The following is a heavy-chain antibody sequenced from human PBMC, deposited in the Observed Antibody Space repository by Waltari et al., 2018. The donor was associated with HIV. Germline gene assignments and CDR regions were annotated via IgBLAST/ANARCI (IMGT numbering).Heavy chain of an antibody. CDR1: GFTFDDHA. CDR3: SRLVVGYNYGYYFDS. D-gene: IGHD5-18*01. V-gene: IGHV3-49*03. CDR2: IRSKPYGGTT. J-gene: IGHJ4*02. Sequence: VQLVESGGGLVQSGRSLRLSCTASGFTFDDHAMSWFRQAPGKGLELVGFIRSKPYGGTTEYAASLKGRFTISRDDSKSIAYLQMNSLKSDDAAVYYCSRLVVGYNYGYYFDSWGQGTLVTVSS.